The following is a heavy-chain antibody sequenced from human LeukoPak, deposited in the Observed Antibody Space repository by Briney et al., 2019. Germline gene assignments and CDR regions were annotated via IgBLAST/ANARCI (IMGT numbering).Heavy chain of an antibody. CDR2: IKQDESGK. J-gene: IGHJ4*02. V-gene: IGHV3-7*04. CDR1: GFTFSSYW. D-gene: IGHD3-10*01. CDR3: AKAGRRDSVFDY. Sequence: TGGSLRLSCAASGFTFSSYWMSWVRQAPGKWLEWVANIKQDESGKHYVYSVKGRFTISRDNAKNSLYLQMNILRADDTAVYYCAKAGRRDSVFDYWGQGSLVTVSS.